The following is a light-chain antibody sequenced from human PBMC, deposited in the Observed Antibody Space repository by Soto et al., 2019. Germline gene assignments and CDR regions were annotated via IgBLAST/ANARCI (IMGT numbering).Light chain of an antibody. CDR2: EAS. V-gene: IGKV1-5*03. CDR1: QTISRW. Sequence: DIQMTQSPSTLSASVGGRVTITCRASQTISRWLAGYQQKPGKAPKLLIYEASSLQRGVPSRFSGSGAGTEVTRSISSLQPDDFATYYCQQSYGTPITFGQGTRLEIK. J-gene: IGKJ5*01. CDR3: QQSYGTPIT.